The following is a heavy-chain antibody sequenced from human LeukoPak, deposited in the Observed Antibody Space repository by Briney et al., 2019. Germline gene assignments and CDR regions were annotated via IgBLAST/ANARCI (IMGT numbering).Heavy chain of an antibody. D-gene: IGHD1-26*01. V-gene: IGHV7-4-1*02. J-gene: IGHJ3*02. Sequence: SVXXXCXASGYTFTSYAXNWVXQAPXQXXXXXXWINTNTGNPTYAQGFTGRFVFSLDTSVSTAYLQISSLKAEDTAVYYCARDVRAVGAYAFDIWGQGTMVTVSS. CDR2: INTNTGNP. CDR1: GYTFTSYA. CDR3: ARDVRAVGAYAFDI.